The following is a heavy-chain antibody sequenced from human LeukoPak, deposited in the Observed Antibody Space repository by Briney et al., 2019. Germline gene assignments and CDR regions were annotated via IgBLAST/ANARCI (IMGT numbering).Heavy chain of an antibody. D-gene: IGHD6-19*01. CDR3: ASQHLSGWNEGAYFDY. CDR2: INHSGST. J-gene: IGHJ4*02. V-gene: IGHV4-34*01. Sequence: SETLSLTCAVYGGSFSGYYWSWIRQPPGKGLEWIGEINHSGSTNYNPSLKGRVTISVDTSKNQFSLKLSSVTAADTAVYYCASQHLSGWNEGAYFDYWGQGTLVTVSS. CDR1: GGSFSGYY.